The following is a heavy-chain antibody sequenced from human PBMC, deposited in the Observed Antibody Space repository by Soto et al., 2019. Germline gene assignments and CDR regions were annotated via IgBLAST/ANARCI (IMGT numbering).Heavy chain of an antibody. CDR3: ARDLAAAGYDAFDI. Sequence: PSETLSLTCTVSGGSISSGGYYWSWIRQHPGKGLEWIGYIYYSGSTYYNPSLKSRVTISVDTSKNQFSLKLSSVTAADTAVYYCARDLAAAGYDAFDIWGPGILVTVSS. CDR1: GGSISSGGYY. CDR2: IYYSGST. D-gene: IGHD6-13*01. J-gene: IGHJ3*02. V-gene: IGHV4-31*03.